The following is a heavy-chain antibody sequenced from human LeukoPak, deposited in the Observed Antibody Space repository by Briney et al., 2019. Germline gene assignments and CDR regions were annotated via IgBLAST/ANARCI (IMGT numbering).Heavy chain of an antibody. J-gene: IGHJ4*02. CDR1: GYTFTSYG. D-gene: IGHD1-7*01. Sequence: ASVKVSCKASGYTFTSYGISWVRQAPGQGLEWMGWISAYNGNTNYAQKLQGRVTMTTDTSTSTAYMELRSLRSDDTAVYYCAVTLGRITGTTFSDYWGQGTLVTVPS. CDR2: ISAYNGNT. V-gene: IGHV1-18*01. CDR3: AVTLGRITGTTFSDY.